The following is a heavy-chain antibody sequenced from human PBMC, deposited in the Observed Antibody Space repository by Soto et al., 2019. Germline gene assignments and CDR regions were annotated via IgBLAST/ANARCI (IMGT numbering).Heavy chain of an antibody. D-gene: IGHD3-10*01. V-gene: IGHV2-5*02. CDR1: GFSLSTIGVG. J-gene: IGHJ5*02. CDR3: AHANYAAGTNWVDP. Sequence: QITLKESGLMLVKPTQTLTLTCTFSGFSLSTIGVGVGWIRQPPGKALEWLALIYWDDDKPYSPSLKSRLTITEDASKNQVVLTMTNMDPEDTATYYCAHANYAAGTNWVDPWGQGTLVTVSS. CDR2: IYWDDDK.